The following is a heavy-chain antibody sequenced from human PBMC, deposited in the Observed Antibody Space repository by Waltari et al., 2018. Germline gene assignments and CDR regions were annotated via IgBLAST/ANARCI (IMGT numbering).Heavy chain of an antibody. CDR2: MNPKNGNT. V-gene: IGHV1-8*01. J-gene: IGHJ4*02. CDR3: ARGLDSNSWYGAHF. CDR1: GYTFPHYH. Sequence: QVLLVQSGAELKTPGASVKVSCNASGYTFPHYHINWLRQATGQGLEWVGWMNPKNGNTLYAQKFQGRVTLTRDNSINTAYMELTSLTSDDTGVYYCARGLDSNSWYGAHFWGQGTLVTVAS. D-gene: IGHD6-13*01.